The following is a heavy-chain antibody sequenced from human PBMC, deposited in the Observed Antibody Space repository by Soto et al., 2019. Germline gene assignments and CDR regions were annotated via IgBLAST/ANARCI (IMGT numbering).Heavy chain of an antibody. J-gene: IGHJ4*02. CDR3: ARWVIAAQGFFDY. Sequence: QVQLQESGPGLVKPSQTLSLTCTVSGGSVRSADYYWRWIRQYPGKGLEWIGYIYYTGSTYDNPSLKSRLTISVDTSKNQFSLKLSSVTAADTAVYYCARWVIAAQGFFDYWGKGTLVTVSS. D-gene: IGHD6-13*01. CDR1: GGSVRSADYY. CDR2: IYYTGST. V-gene: IGHV4-31*03.